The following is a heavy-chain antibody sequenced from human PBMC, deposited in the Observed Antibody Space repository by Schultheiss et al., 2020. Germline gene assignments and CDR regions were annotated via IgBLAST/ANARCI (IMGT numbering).Heavy chain of an antibody. D-gene: IGHD3-3*01. CDR3: ASATIFTIFGVVIMSGTDV. V-gene: IGHV4-34*01. J-gene: IGHJ6*01. Sequence: SETLSLTCAVYGGSFSGYYWSWIRQPPGKGLEWIGYIYYSGSTDYNPSLKSRVTISVDTSKNQFSLKLSSVTAADTAVYYCASATIFTIFGVVIMSGTDVCGRATEVTGSS. CDR2: IYYSGST. CDR1: GGSFSGYY.